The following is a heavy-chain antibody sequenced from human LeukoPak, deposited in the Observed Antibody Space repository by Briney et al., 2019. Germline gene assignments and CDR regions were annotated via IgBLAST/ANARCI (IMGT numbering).Heavy chain of an antibody. J-gene: IGHJ4*02. CDR3: ARQASPNQYCSSTSCPYYFDY. V-gene: IGHV5-51*01. CDR1: GYSFTSYW. Sequence: GESLKISCKGSGYSFTSYWIGWVRQMPGKGLEWMGIIYPGDSDTRDSPSLQGQVTISADESISTAYLQWSSLKASDTAMYYCARQASPNQYCSSTSCPYYFDYWGQGTLVTVSS. CDR2: IYPGDSDT. D-gene: IGHD2-2*01.